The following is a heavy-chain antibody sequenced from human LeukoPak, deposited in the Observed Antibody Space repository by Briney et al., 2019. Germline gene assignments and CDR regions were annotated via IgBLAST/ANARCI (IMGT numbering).Heavy chain of an antibody. J-gene: IGHJ4*02. Sequence: VASVKVSCKASGGTFSSYAISWVRQAPGQGLEWMGKIIPILGIANYAQKFQGRVTITTDESTSTAYMELSSLRPEDTAVYYCARELVVVPAATYYFDYWGQGTLVTVSS. CDR3: ARELVVVPAATYYFDY. CDR1: GGTFSSYA. CDR2: IIPILGIA. V-gene: IGHV1-69*04. D-gene: IGHD2-2*01.